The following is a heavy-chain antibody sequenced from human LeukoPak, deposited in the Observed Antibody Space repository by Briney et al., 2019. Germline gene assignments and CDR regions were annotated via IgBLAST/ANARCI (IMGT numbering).Heavy chain of an antibody. CDR2: ISYDGSNK. V-gene: IGHV3-30*18. J-gene: IGHJ4*02. CDR1: GFTFDDYA. Sequence: GRSLRLSCAASGFTFDDYAMHWVRQAPGKGLEWVAVISYDGSNKYYADSVKGRFTISRDNSKNTLYLQMNSLRAEDTAVYYCAKDGPGVVGYLDYWGQGTLVTVSS. CDR3: AKDGPGVVGYLDY. D-gene: IGHD1-26*01.